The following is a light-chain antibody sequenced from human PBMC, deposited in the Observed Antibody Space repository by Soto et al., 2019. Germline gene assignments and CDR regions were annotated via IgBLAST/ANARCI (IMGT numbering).Light chain of an antibody. Sequence: EIVLTQSPATLSLSPGERATLSCRASQSVSSYLAWYQQKPGQAPRLLIYDASNRATGIPARFSGSGSGTDFTLTISSLEPVDFAVYYCQQRSTGSPTFGGGIKVDI. CDR1: QSVSSY. J-gene: IGKJ4*01. V-gene: IGKV3-11*01. CDR3: QQRSTGSPT. CDR2: DAS.